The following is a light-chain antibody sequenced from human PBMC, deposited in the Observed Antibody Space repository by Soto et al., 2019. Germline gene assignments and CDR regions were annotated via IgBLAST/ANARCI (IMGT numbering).Light chain of an antibody. CDR1: RSVGDY. Sequence: EIVLTQSPATLSLSPGERATLSGMASRSVGDYLAWYQQKPGQSPRLLIYGASNRATGIPARFSGSGSGTDFTLTISRLEPEDFALYYCQHYAHNSPITFGQGTRLEIK. V-gene: IGKV3-11*01. CDR2: GAS. CDR3: QHYAHNSPIT. J-gene: IGKJ5*01.